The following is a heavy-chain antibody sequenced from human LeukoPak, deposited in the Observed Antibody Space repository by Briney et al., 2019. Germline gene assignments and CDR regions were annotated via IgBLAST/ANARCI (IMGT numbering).Heavy chain of an antibody. CDR1: GFTFSSYG. Sequence: GGSLRLSCAASGFTFSSYGMHWVRQAPGKGLEWVAVISYDGSNKYYADSVKGRFTISRDNSKNTLYLQMNSLRAEDTAVYYCAKDPSGSSGYYPSPYYWGQGTLVTVSS. V-gene: IGHV3-30*18. CDR2: ISYDGSNK. D-gene: IGHD3-22*01. J-gene: IGHJ4*02. CDR3: AKDPSGSSGYYPSPYY.